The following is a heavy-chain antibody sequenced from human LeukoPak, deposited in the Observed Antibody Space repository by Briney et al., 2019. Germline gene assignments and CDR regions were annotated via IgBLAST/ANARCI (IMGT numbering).Heavy chain of an antibody. CDR3: ARGRDYGDYGG. Sequence: PSETLSLTCTVSGGSISSYYWSWIRQPPGKGLEWIGYIYYSGSTNYNPSLKSRVTISVDTSKNQFSLKLSSVTAADTAVYYCARGRDYGDYGGWGQGTMVTVSS. CDR2: IYYSGST. CDR1: GGSISSYY. V-gene: IGHV4-59*01. J-gene: IGHJ3*01. D-gene: IGHD4-17*01.